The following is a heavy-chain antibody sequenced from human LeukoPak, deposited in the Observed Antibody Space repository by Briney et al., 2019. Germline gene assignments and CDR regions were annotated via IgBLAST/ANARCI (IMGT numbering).Heavy chain of an antibody. D-gene: IGHD4-17*01. CDR2: INPNTGGT. Sequence: AASVKVSCKASGYTFISFGIGWVRQAPGQGLEWMGWINPNTGGTNYAQNFQGRVTMTSDTSISTAYMELSWLRSDDTAVYYCARGGSTVTTTCHYWGQGTLVTVSS. V-gene: IGHV1-2*02. CDR3: ARGGSTVTTTCHY. CDR1: GYTFISFG. J-gene: IGHJ4*02.